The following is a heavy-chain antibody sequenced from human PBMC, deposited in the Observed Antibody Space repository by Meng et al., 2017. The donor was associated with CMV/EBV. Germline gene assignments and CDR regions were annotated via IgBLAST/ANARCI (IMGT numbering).Heavy chain of an antibody. CDR3: VRPSFGGAFDI. Sequence: GSLRLSCAASGFIFSTYAMNWVRQAPGKGLEWVSGISNSDGSTYYADSVKGRFTISRDNSKDTLYLQMSSLRAEDTAVYYCVRPSFGGAFDIWGQGALVTVSS. CDR1: GFIFSTYA. V-gene: IGHV3-23*01. J-gene: IGHJ3*02. CDR2: ISNSDGST. D-gene: IGHD3-10*01.